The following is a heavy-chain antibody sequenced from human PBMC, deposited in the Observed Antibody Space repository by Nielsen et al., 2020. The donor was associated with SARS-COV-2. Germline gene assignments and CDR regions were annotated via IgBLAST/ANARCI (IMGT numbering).Heavy chain of an antibody. J-gene: IGHJ6*02. CDR1: GFTFSSFW. D-gene: IGHD3-3*01. V-gene: IGHV3-7*01. CDR2: IKEDGSET. Sequence: GGSLRLSCAASGFTFSSFWMTWVRQAPGKALEWVANIKEDGSETYYVDSVKGRFTISRDNAQNSVYLQMDSLRAEDTAVYYCARDIQITIFGVVIEKRYYYYGMDVWGQGTTVTVSS. CDR3: ARDIQITIFGVVIEKRYYYYGMDV.